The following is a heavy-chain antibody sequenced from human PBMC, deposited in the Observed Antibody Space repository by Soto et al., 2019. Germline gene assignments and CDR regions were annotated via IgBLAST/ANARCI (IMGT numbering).Heavy chain of an antibody. V-gene: IGHV3-11*06. CDR1: GFSFSDNY. Sequence: XGCLRLSCSASGFSFSDNYMSWIRQAPGKGLEWVSYISSGSTFTKYADSVTGRFTISRDNAKNSLFLHMDSLRAEDTAMYYCARVGDPTQDVYWYYFTSWGQGIRVTVSS. CDR3: ARVGDPTQDVYWYYFTS. J-gene: IGHJ4*02. CDR2: ISSGSTFT. D-gene: IGHD3-16*01.